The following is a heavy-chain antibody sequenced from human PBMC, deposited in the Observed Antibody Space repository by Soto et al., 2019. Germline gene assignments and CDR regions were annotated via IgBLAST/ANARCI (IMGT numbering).Heavy chain of an antibody. CDR2: IYWNDDR. J-gene: IGHJ6*02. V-gene: IGHV2-5*01. CDR3: IYRRASWDYHGLDV. CDR1: GFSLTTGGVG. Sequence: SGPTLVNPTQTLTLTCTFSGFSLTTGGVGVGWIRQPPGRSLERLAVIYWNDDRRRSPSLENRLTITKDTSKNQVVLTMTNMDPVDTATYYCIYRRASWDYHGLDVWGQGTPVTVSS. D-gene: IGHD2-21*01.